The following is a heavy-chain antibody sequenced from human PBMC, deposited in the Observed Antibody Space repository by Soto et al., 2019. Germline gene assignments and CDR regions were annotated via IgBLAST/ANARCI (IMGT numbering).Heavy chain of an antibody. J-gene: IGHJ2*01. CDR3: ARHRSRDCFFQADDGTRYL. D-gene: IGHD1-1*01. Sequence: RQATGQVLEWMGWMNPNSGNTGYAQEFQGRVTMTRNTYISTAYMDLSSLRSDDTAMYYCARHRSRDCFFQADDGTRYL. V-gene: IGHV1-8*01. CDR2: MNPNSGNT.